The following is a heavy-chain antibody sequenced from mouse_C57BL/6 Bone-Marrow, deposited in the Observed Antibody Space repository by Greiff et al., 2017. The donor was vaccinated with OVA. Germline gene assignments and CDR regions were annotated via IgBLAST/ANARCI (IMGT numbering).Heavy chain of an antibody. CDR1: GYTFTDYY. D-gene: IGHD3-3*01. J-gene: IGHJ3*01. CDR2: INPNNGGT. Sequence: VQLKQSGPELVKPGASVKISCKASGYTFTDYYMNWVKQSHGKSLEWIGDINPNNGGTSYNQKFKGKATLTVDKSSSTAYMELRSLTSEDSAVYYCARKGTFSWFAYWGQGTLVTVSA. V-gene: IGHV1-26*01. CDR3: ARKGTFSWFAY.